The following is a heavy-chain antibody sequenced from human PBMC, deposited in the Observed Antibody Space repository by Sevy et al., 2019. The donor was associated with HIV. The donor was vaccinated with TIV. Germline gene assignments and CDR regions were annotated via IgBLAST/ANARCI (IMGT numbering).Heavy chain of an antibody. CDR3: AKARYNYGSFYFDY. Sequence: GGSLRPSCAASGFTFSYSYMSWFRQAPGKGLGGGSYISSGGTIIYYADSVKGRFTISRDNAKNTLYLQMNSLRAEDTAVYYCAKARYNYGSFYFDYWGQGTLVTVSS. CDR1: GFTFSYSY. V-gene: IGHV3-11*01. J-gene: IGHJ4*02. D-gene: IGHD5-18*01. CDR2: ISSGGTII.